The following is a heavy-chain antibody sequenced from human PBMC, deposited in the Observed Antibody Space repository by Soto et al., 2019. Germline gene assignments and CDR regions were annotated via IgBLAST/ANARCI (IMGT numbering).Heavy chain of an antibody. CDR3: ARDVAMPTGLGLGY. V-gene: IGHV3-30*03. Sequence: QXLSCAGSAFAFTTYCIHWVLQAPGKGLEWVAHISNDGSKKFYGDSVKGRFTISRDNSENTVYLQMTSLRPDDTAVFYCARDVAMPTGLGLGYWGQGTLVTVSS. J-gene: IGHJ4*02. D-gene: IGHD6-19*01. CDR2: ISNDGSKK. CDR1: AFAFTTYC.